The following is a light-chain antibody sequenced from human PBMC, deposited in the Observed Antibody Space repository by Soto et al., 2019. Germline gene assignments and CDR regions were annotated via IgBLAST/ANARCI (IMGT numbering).Light chain of an antibody. Sequence: DIVLTQSPATLSLSPGERATLSCRASRSVSTYLAWYQQKPGQAPGLLIYDASTRDYDVPARFSGSGSGTDFTLTISGLEPEDSAIYYCQDRSSWPLGTFGQGTKVDIK. CDR3: QDRSSWPLGT. V-gene: IGKV3-11*01. CDR1: RSVSTY. CDR2: DAS. J-gene: IGKJ1*01.